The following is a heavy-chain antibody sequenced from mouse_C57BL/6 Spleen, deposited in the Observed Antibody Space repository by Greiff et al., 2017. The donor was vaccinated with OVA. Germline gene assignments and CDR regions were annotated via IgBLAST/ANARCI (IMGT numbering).Heavy chain of an antibody. CDR2: IDPENGDT. Sequence: EVKLMESGAELVRPGASVKLSCTASGFNIKDDYMHWVKQRPEQGLEWIGWIDPENGDTEYASKFQGKATITADTSSNTAYLQLSSLTSEDTAVYYCTTVTKFAYWGQGTLVTVSA. J-gene: IGHJ3*01. CDR1: GFNIKDDY. V-gene: IGHV14-4*01. CDR3: TTVTKFAY. D-gene: IGHD2-3*01.